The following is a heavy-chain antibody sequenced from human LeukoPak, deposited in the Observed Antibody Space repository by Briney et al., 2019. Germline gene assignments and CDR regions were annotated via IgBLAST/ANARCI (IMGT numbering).Heavy chain of an antibody. CDR1: GGTFSSYA. CDR2: IIPIFGTA. J-gene: IGHJ4*02. CDR3: ARGGGYYYDSSLLWY. V-gene: IGHV1-69*13. Sequence: ASVKVSCKASGGTFSSYAISWVRQAPGQGLGWMGGIIPIFGTANYAQKFQGRVTITADESTSTAYMELSSLRSEDTAVYYCARGGGYYYDSSLLWYWGQGTLVTVSS. D-gene: IGHD3-22*01.